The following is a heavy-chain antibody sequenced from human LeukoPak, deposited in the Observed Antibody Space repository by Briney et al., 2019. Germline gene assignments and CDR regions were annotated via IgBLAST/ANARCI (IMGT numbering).Heavy chain of an antibody. J-gene: IGHJ4*02. CDR1: GLTVSTNY. V-gene: IGHV3-53*01. CDR3: ARTFLSGDGYKVGYFDY. CDR2: IYSSGST. Sequence: GGSLRLSCAVSGLTVSTNYMSWVRQAPGKGLEWLSLIYSSGSTYYADSVKGRFTISRDNSRNTLYLQMNSLTAEGTAVYYCARTFLSGDGYKVGYFDYWGPGTLVTVSS. D-gene: IGHD5-24*01.